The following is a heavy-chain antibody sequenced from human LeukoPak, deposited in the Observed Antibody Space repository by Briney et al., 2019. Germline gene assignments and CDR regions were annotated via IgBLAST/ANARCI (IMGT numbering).Heavy chain of an antibody. Sequence: GTSLRLSCAASGFTFSNYGMHWVRQAPGKGLEWVAGIWYDGGYKYYADSVKGRFTISRDNSKNTLFLQMDSVRAEDTAVYYCARNYYDSSGYQEATFNYWGQGTLVTVSS. CDR2: IWYDGGYK. D-gene: IGHD3-22*01. J-gene: IGHJ4*02. V-gene: IGHV3-33*01. CDR3: ARNYYDSSGYQEATFNY. CDR1: GFTFSNYG.